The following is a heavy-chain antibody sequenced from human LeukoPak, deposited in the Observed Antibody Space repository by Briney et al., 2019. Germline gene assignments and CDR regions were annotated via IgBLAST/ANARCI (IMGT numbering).Heavy chain of an antibody. CDR1: GGSFSGYY. V-gene: IGHV4-34*01. CDR2: INHSGST. J-gene: IGHJ6*03. Sequence: SETLSLTCAVYGGSFSGYYWSWIRQPPGKGLEWIGEINHSGSTNYNPSLKSRVTISVDTSKNQFSLKLSSVTAADTAVYYCAVRGVIGLYYMDVWGKGTTVTVSS. CDR3: AVRGVIGLYYMDV. D-gene: IGHD3-10*02.